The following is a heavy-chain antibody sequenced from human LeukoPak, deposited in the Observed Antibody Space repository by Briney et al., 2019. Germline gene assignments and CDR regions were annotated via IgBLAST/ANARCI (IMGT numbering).Heavy chain of an antibody. CDR3: ARDRPPAYGDYVGPN. CDR2: ISGSGGST. V-gene: IGHV3-23*01. CDR1: GFTFSSYA. Sequence: GGSLRLSCAASGFTFSSYAMSWVRQAPGKGLEWVSTISGSGGSTYYADSVKGRFTISRDNSKNTLYLQMNSLRAEDTAVYYCARDRPPAYGDYVGPNWGQGTLVTVSS. J-gene: IGHJ4*02. D-gene: IGHD4-17*01.